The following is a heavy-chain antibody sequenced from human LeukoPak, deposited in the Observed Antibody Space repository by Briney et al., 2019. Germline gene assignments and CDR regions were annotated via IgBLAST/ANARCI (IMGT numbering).Heavy chain of an antibody. CDR1: GFTFSSYA. D-gene: IGHD3-10*01. V-gene: IGHV3-23*01. CDR2: ISGSGGST. CDR3: AKGTITMVRGGFGMDV. J-gene: IGHJ6*02. Sequence: GGSLRLSCAASGFTFSSYAMSWVRQAPGKGLEWVSAISGSGGSTYYADSVKGRFTISRDSSKNTLYLQTNSLRAEDTAVYYCAKGTITMVRGGFGMDVWGQGTTVTVSS.